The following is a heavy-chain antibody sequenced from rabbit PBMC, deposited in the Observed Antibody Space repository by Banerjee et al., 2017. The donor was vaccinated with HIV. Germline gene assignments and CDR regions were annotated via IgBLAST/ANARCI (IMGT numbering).Heavy chain of an antibody. CDR1: GFSFSNNYH. J-gene: IGHJ4*01. Sequence: QSLEESGGDLVKPGASLTLTCTASGFSFSNNYHICWVRQAPGKGLEWIACIYAGSGSTYYASWAKGRFTISKTSSTTVTLQMTSLTAADTATYFCARAGSSGGTDFNLWGPGTLVTVS. V-gene: IGHV1S40*01. D-gene: IGHD1-1*01. CDR3: ARAGSSGGTDFNL. CDR2: IYAGSGST.